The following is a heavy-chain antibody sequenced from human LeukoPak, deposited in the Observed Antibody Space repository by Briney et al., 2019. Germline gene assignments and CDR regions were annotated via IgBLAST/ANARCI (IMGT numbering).Heavy chain of an antibody. CDR1: GGSISSSSYY. CDR3: ARFLASCGGDCSNWYFDL. CDR2: IHRSGST. V-gene: IGHV4-39*07. D-gene: IGHD2-21*02. J-gene: IGHJ2*01. Sequence: PSETLSLTCTVSGGSISSSSYYWGWIRQPPGKGLEWIGEIHRSGSTNYNPSLKSRVSISVDPSKNQFSLKLRSVPAADTAVYYCARFLASCGGDCSNWYFDLWGRGTLVTVSS.